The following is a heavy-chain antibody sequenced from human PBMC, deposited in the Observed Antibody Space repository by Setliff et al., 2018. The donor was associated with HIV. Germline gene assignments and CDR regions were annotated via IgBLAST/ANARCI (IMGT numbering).Heavy chain of an antibody. CDR3: ARDPLSRGAFDPPGAPYY. CDR2: ISSSSSYI. D-gene: IGHD3-9*01. Sequence: PGGSLRLSCAASGFTFSSYSMNWVRQAPGKGLEWVSSISSSSSYIYYADSVKGRFTISRYNAKNSLYLQMNSLRAEDTAVYYCARDPLSRGAFDPPGAPYYWGQGTLVTVSS. J-gene: IGHJ4*02. CDR1: GFTFSSYS. V-gene: IGHV3-21*01.